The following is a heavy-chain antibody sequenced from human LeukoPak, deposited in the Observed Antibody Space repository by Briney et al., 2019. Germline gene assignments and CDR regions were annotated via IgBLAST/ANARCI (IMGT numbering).Heavy chain of an antibody. CDR1: GFTFSSYG. CDR3: AKDLRYFDWLLSDAFDI. D-gene: IGHD3-9*01. V-gene: IGHV3-23*01. J-gene: IGHJ3*02. CDR2: ISGSGGST. Sequence: PGGSLRLSCAASGFTFSSYGMSWVRQAPGKGLEWVSAISGSGGSTYYADSVKGRFTISRDNSKNTLYLQMNSLRAEDTAVYYCAKDLRYFDWLLSDAFDIWGQGTMVTVSS.